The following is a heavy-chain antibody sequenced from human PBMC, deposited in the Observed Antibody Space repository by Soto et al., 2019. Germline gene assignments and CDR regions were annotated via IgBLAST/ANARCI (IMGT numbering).Heavy chain of an antibody. D-gene: IGHD3-9*01. V-gene: IGHV3-21*01. J-gene: IGHJ3*02. Sequence: EVQLVESGGGLVKPGGSLRLSCAASGFTFSSYSMNWVRQAPGKGLEWVSSISSSSSYIYYADSVKGRFTISRDNAKNSLYLQMISLRAEDTAVYYCATRATGYYILDAFDIWGQGTMVTVSS. CDR3: ATRATGYYILDAFDI. CDR1: GFTFSSYS. CDR2: ISSSSSYI.